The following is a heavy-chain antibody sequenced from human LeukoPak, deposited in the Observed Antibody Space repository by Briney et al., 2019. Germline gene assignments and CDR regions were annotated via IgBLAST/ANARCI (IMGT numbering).Heavy chain of an antibody. CDR1: GDSFRDYY. CDR2: ISHTGST. Sequence: PSDTLSLPCAVYGDSFRDYYWTWIRDPPGEGREWIGEISHTGSTNYNPSLKSRVTISVDTSKNQFSLKLSSVTAADTAVYYCARHAFSSYYSPFDYWGQGTLVTVSS. D-gene: IGHD3-10*01. J-gene: IGHJ4*02. CDR3: ARHAFSSYYSPFDY. V-gene: IGHV4-34*01.